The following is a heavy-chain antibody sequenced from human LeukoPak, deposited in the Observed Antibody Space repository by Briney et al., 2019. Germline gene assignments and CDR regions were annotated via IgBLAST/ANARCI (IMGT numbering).Heavy chain of an antibody. CDR2: IYYSGST. D-gene: IGHD6-13*01. J-gene: IGHJ4*02. CDR1: GGSISSSSYY. CDR3: ARHSSSWFDY. V-gene: IGHV4-39*01. Sequence: SETLSLTCTVSGGSISSSSYYWGWIRQPPGKGLEWIGSIYYSGSTYYNPSLKSRVTISVDTSKNQFSLKLSSVTAADTAMYYCARHSSSWFDYWGQGTLVTVSS.